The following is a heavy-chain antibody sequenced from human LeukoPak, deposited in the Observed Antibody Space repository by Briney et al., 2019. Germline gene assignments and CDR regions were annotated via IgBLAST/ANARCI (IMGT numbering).Heavy chain of an antibody. J-gene: IGHJ4*02. D-gene: IGHD6-13*01. Sequence: CIVSIYYTGSTYYTPSSKSRVTISVKRKKNQFSLKLSSVTAADTAVYYCATTYSSSWFYWGQGTLVTVSS. V-gene: IGHV4-39*01. CDR3: ATTYSSSWFY. CDR2: IYYTGST.